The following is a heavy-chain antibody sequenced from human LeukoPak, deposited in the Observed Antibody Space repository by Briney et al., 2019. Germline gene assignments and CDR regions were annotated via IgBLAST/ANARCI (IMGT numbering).Heavy chain of an antibody. V-gene: IGHV3-7*01. J-gene: IGHJ4*02. CDR2: IKQDGSEK. D-gene: IGHD3-22*01. Sequence: GGSLRLSCAASGFSFSSYWMSWVRQAPGKGLEWVANIKQDGSEKYYVDSVKGRFTISRDNAKNSLYLQMNSLRAEDTAVYYCARDPSRGYYSDNNDYYFGDFWGQGTLVTVSS. CDR3: ARDPSRGYYSDNNDYYFGDF. CDR1: GFSFSSYW.